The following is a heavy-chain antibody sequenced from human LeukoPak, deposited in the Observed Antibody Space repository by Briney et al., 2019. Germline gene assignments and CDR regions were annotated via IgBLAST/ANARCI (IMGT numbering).Heavy chain of an antibody. J-gene: IGHJ4*02. CDR1: GYSFTSYW. V-gene: IGHV5-10-1*01. D-gene: IGHD3-22*01. CDR2: IDPRDSYT. CDR3: ARLESSGYYVY. Sequence: GESLRISCKGSGYSFTSYWISWVGQMPGKGLEWMGRIDPRDSYTKYSPSFQGHVSISADKSISTAYLQWSSLKASDTATYYCARLESSGYYVYWGQGTLVTVSS.